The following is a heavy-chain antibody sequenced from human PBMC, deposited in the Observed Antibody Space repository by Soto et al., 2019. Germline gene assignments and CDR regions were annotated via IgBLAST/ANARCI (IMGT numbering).Heavy chain of an antibody. J-gene: IGHJ6*02. Sequence: QVQLVESGGGVVKPGGSMRLSCAASGFLFSDYYMTWIRQAPGKGLEWLACSSNRDRSTYYADSVKDRFVVSKDNAKKLVALQMNSLRAEDTAVYFCARAWKIEKFGLISMSTGLEVWGQGNTVNVSS. CDR2: SSNRDRST. V-gene: IGHV3-11*01. CDR3: ARAWKIEKFGLISMSTGLEV. D-gene: IGHD3-9*01. CDR1: GFLFSDYY.